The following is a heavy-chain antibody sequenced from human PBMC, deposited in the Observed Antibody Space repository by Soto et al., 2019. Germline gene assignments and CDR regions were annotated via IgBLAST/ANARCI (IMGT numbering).Heavy chain of an antibody. CDR1: GYSFTSYW. V-gene: IGHV5-51*01. D-gene: IGHD2-15*01. J-gene: IGHJ4*02. CDR2: IYPGDSDT. Sequence: RGESLKISCKGSGYSFTSYWIGWVRQMPGKGLEWMGIIYPGDSDTRYSPSFQGQVTISADKSISTAYLQWSSLKASDTAMYYCARTPRVVAATEYYFDYWGQGTLVTVSS. CDR3: ARTPRVVAATEYYFDY.